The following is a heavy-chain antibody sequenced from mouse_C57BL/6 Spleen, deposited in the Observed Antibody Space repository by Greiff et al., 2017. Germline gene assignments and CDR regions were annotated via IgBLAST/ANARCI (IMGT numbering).Heavy chain of an antibody. Sequence: QVQLKQSGAELVKPGASVKLSCKASGYTFTEYTIHWVKQRSGQGLEWIGWFYPGSGSIKYNEKFKDKATLTADKSSSTVYMELSRLTSEDSAVYFCARHEGPDGYYGSWFAYWGQGTLVTVSA. D-gene: IGHD2-3*01. CDR3: ARHEGPDGYYGSWFAY. CDR1: GYTFTEYT. CDR2: FYPGSGSI. J-gene: IGHJ3*01. V-gene: IGHV1-62-2*01.